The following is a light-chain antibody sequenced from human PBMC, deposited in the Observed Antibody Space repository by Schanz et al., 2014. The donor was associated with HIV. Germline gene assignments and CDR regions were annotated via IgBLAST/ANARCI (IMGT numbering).Light chain of an antibody. CDR2: EVN. CDR3: CSHAGSSTWV. J-gene: IGLJ2*01. CDR1: SSDVGKYNL. Sequence: QSALTQPASVSGSPGQSITISCTGTSSDVGKYNLVSWYQQHPGRAPKVMIYEVNKRPSGASHRFSGSKSGNTASLTISGHQAEDEADYYCCSHAGSSTWVFGGGTKLTVL. V-gene: IGLV2-23*02.